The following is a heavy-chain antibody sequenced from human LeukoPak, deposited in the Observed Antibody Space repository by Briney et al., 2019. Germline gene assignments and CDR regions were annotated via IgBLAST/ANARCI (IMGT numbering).Heavy chain of an antibody. CDR1: GFTLSSYE. CDR2: ISSGSTI. D-gene: IGHD6-19*01. V-gene: IGHV3-48*03. CDR3: ARESIAVAGAPFDY. Sequence: PGGSLRLCCAAAGFTLSSYEMNWVRQAPGEGVEWVSYISSGSTIYDADSVKGRFTISRDNAKNSLYLQMNSLRAEDTAVYYCARESIAVAGAPFDYWGQGTLVSVSS. J-gene: IGHJ4*02.